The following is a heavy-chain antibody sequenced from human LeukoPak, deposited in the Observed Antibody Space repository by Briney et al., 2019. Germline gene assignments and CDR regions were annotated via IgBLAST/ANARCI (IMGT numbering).Heavy chain of an antibody. CDR2: IYYSGST. J-gene: IGHJ4*02. V-gene: IGHV4-30-4*02. CDR1: GGSISSGDYY. CDR3: AGGQQLAYYFDY. D-gene: IGHD6-13*01. Sequence: SETLSLTCTVSGGSISSGDYYWSWIRQPPGKGLEWIGYIYYSGSTNYNPSLKSRVTISVDTSKNQFSLKLSSVTAADTAVYYCAGGQQLAYYFDYWGQGTLVTVSS.